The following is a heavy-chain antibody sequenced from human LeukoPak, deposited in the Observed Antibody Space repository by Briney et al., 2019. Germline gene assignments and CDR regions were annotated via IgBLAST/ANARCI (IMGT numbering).Heavy chain of an antibody. J-gene: IGHJ4*02. D-gene: IGHD4-23*01. Sequence: GGSLRLSCAASGFTFSSYAMSWVRQAPGKGLEWVAIMSYDGINKYYADSVKGRLTISRDNSKNTLYLQMNSLRVEDTAVYYCARDSSFSPVGGKPDYWGQGTLVTVSS. CDR2: MSYDGINK. V-gene: IGHV3-30*04. CDR1: GFTFSSYA. CDR3: ARDSSFSPVGGKPDY.